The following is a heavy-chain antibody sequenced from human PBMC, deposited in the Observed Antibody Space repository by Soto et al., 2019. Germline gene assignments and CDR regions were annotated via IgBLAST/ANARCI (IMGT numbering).Heavy chain of an antibody. V-gene: IGHV1-18*01. Sequence: QVQLVQSGAEVKKPGASVKVSCKASGYTFTSYGISWVRQAPGQGLEGMGWISAYNGNTNYAQKLQGRVTMTTDTSTSTAYMELRSLRSDDTAVYYCARDFSGSSSWYPDYYYYYGMDVWGQGTTVTVSS. J-gene: IGHJ6*02. CDR2: ISAYNGNT. CDR1: GYTFTSYG. D-gene: IGHD6-13*01. CDR3: ARDFSGSSSWYPDYYYYYGMDV.